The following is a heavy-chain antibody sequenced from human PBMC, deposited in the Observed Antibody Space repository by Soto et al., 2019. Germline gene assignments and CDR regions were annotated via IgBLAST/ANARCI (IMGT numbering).Heavy chain of an antibody. V-gene: IGHV4-61*01. CDR1: GGSVSSGSYY. Sequence: QVQLQESGPGLVKPSETLSLTCTVSGGSVSSGSYYWSWIRPPPGKGLEWIGYVYYSGSTNYNPPRESRVTLTVTTSKNQFSLKLSSVAAADTAVYDCASLCDFWSGYRPDYWGQGTLGTVSA. CDR3: ASLCDFWSGYRPDY. J-gene: IGHJ4*02. CDR2: VYYSGST. D-gene: IGHD3-3*01.